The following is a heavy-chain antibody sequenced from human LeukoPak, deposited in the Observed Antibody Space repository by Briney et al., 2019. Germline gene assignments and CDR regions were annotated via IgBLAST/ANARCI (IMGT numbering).Heavy chain of an antibody. D-gene: IGHD6-19*01. CDR3: ARHLPSSGWYYFDY. Sequence: HGESLKISRKGSGYSFTSYWIGWVRPMPGKGLEWMGIIYPGDSDTRDNPVFQGQVTISADKSISTAYLQWSGLKASDTAMYYCARHLPSSGWYYFDYWGQGTLVTVSS. CDR1: GYSFTSYW. V-gene: IGHV5-51*01. J-gene: IGHJ4*02. CDR2: IYPGDSDT.